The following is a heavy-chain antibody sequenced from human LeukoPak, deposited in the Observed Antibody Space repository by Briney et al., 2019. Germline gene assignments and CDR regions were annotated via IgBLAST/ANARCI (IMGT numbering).Heavy chain of an antibody. CDR3: ATSSGYYNNYDY. CDR2: IKKDGSET. V-gene: IGHV3-7*03. J-gene: IGHJ4*02. Sequence: GGSLRLSCAASGFTFSSHWMSWVRQAPGRGLEWVANIKKDGSETYYVDSVKGRFTISRDNAKNSLYLQMNSLRAEDTALYYCATSSGYYNNYDYWGQGTLVTVSS. CDR1: GFTFSSHW. D-gene: IGHD3-22*01.